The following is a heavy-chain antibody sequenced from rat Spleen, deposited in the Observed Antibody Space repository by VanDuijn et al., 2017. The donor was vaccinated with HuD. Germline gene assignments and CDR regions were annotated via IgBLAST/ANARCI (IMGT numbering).Heavy chain of an antibody. Sequence: EVQLVESGGGLVQPGRSLKLSCVASGFTFNNYWMTWIRQAPGKGLEWVASITNTGGSTYYRDSVRGRFTISSDNAKSTLYLQMDSLRSEDTATYYCTRHDYFDYWGQGVMVTVSS. CDR1: GFTFNNYW. CDR2: ITNTGGST. CDR3: TRHDYFDY. V-gene: IGHV5-31*01. J-gene: IGHJ2*01.